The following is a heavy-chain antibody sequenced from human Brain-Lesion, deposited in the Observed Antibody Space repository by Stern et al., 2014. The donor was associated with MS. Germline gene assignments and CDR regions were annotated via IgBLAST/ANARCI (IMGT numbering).Heavy chain of an antibody. J-gene: IGHJ4*02. CDR1: GGSISSSTYY. D-gene: IGHD1-26*01. Sequence: VQLVESGPGLVKPSETLSLTCTVSGGSISSSTYYWAWIRQPQGKGLEWIGNIYYSGFTYYNPSLKSRVTISVDMSKNQFSLKLSSVTAADTAIYYCARHDSVPRPSQLYSARDRGPGYFDYWGQGTLVTVSS. CDR2: IYYSGFT. CDR3: ARHDSVPRPSQLYSARDRGPGYFDY. V-gene: IGHV4-39*01.